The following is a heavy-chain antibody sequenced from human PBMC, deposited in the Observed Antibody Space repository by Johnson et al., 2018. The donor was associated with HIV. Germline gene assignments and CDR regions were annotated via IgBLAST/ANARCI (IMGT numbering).Heavy chain of an antibody. CDR2: ISYDGSNK. V-gene: IGHV3-30*18. D-gene: IGHD3-16*01. Sequence: QVQLVESGGGVVQPGRSLRLSCAASGFTFSSYGMHWVRQAPGKGLEWVAVISYDGSNKYYADSVKGRFTISRDNSKNTLYLQMNSLRAEDTAVYYCAKWGLGGAPKGAFDIWGQVTVVTVSS. CDR3: AKWGLGGAPKGAFDI. J-gene: IGHJ3*02. CDR1: GFTFSSYG.